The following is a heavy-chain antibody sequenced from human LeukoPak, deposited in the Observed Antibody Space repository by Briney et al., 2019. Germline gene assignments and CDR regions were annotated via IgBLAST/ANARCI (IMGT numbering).Heavy chain of an antibody. CDR2: INPSGGST. Sequence: ASVKVSCKASGYTFTGYYMHWVRPAPGQGLEWMGIINPSGGSTSYAQKFQGRVTMTRDTSTSTVYMELSSLRSEDTAVYYCARDRTPPITIFGVVAYYFDYWGQGTLVTVSS. D-gene: IGHD3-3*01. J-gene: IGHJ4*02. V-gene: IGHV1-46*01. CDR3: ARDRTPPITIFGVVAYYFDY. CDR1: GYTFTGYY.